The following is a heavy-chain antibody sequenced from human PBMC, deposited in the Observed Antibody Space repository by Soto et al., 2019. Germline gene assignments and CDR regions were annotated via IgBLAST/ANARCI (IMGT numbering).Heavy chain of an antibody. J-gene: IGHJ3*02. Sequence: QVQLVQSGAEVKKPGSSVKVSCKASRGTFSSYAISWVRQAPGQGLEWMGGIIPIFGTANYAQKFQGRGQITADDSTSTGYMELSSVGSEDTAVYYCARETYDAFDIWGQGTMVTVSS. V-gene: IGHV1-69*12. CDR3: ARETYDAFDI. CDR2: IIPIFGTA. CDR1: RGTFSSYA.